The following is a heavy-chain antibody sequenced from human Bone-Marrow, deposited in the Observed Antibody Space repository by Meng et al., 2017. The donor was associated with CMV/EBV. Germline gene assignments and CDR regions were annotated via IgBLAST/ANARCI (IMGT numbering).Heavy chain of an antibody. CDR3: TTLHSPATFP. CDR1: GFTFSSYG. V-gene: IGHV3-15*01. CDR2: IQTKTDGGAT. Sequence: GESLKISCAASGFTFSSYGMHWVRQAPGKGLEWVGRIQTKTDGGATDYAAVVKGRFTISRDDSKNTLYLQMNSLETEDTAVYYCTTLHSPATFPWGQGTLVTVSS. D-gene: IGHD2-15*01. J-gene: IGHJ5*02.